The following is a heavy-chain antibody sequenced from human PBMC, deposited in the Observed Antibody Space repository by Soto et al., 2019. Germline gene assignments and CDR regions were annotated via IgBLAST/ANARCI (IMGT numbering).Heavy chain of an antibody. J-gene: IGHJ6*02. CDR2: ISYDGSNK. Sequence: PGGSLRLSCAASGFTFSSYGMHWVRQAPGKGLEWVAVISYDGSNKYYADSVKGRFTISRDNSKNTLYLQMNSLRAEDTAVYYCAKDLLRYFVWLPEVRYYYYGMDVWGQGTTVTVSS. D-gene: IGHD3-9*01. CDR3: AKDLLRYFVWLPEVRYYYYGMDV. CDR1: GFTFSSYG. V-gene: IGHV3-30*18.